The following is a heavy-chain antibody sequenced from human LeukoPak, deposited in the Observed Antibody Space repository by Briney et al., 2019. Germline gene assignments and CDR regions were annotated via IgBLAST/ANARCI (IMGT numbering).Heavy chain of an antibody. D-gene: IGHD6-19*01. V-gene: IGHV1-8*01. CDR3: ARVGYSSGWSKAEYFQH. CDR2: MNPSSGNT. J-gene: IGHJ1*01. CDR1: GYTFTSYE. Sequence: ASVKVSCKASGYTFTSYEINWVRQATGQELEWMGWMNPSSGNTGYAQKFQGRVTMTRNTSISTVYMELNSLRSEDTAVYYCARVGYSSGWSKAEYFQHWGQGTQVTVSS.